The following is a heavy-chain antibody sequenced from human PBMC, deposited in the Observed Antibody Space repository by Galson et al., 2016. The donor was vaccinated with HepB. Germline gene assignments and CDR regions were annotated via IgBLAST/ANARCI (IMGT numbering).Heavy chain of an antibody. D-gene: IGHD2-15*01. J-gene: IGHJ4*02. CDR2: LNPTGGST. CDR3: AKALMGRETAASFDY. Sequence: SLRLSCAFSEFTFSTYVMTWVRQAPGKGLEWVSGLNPTGGSTYYADSVKGHFIISRDNSKNTLFLQMTSLRAEATAVYYCAKALMGRETAASFDYWGQGILVTVSS. V-gene: IGHV3-23*01. CDR1: EFTFSTYV.